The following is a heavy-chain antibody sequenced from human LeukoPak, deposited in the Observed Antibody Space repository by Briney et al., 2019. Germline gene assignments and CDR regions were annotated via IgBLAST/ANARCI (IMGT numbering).Heavy chain of an antibody. J-gene: IGHJ5*02. Sequence: GGSLRLSCAASGFTCSSYSMRCVRQPPGRRREWGSSIRSSRSYIYSADSVKSRFTISRDNAKILPYLQMNNLRAEDTAVYYCARVRSSSCISWGQGTLLAVCS. D-gene: IGHD6-13*01. CDR2: IRSSRSYI. V-gene: IGHV3-21*01. CDR3: ARVRSSSCIS. CDR1: GFTCSSYS.